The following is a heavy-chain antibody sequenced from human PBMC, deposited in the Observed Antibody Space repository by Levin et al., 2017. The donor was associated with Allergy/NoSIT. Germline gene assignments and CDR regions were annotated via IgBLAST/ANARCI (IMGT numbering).Heavy chain of an antibody. CDR3: ARDGHSGYDSGLGFDY. V-gene: IGHV3-7*01. D-gene: IGHD5-12*01. CDR1: GFTFSSYW. CDR2: IKQDGSEK. J-gene: IGHJ4*02. Sequence: GSLRLSCAASGFTFSSYWMSWVRQAPGKGLEWVANIKQDGSEKYYVDSVKGRFTISRDNAKNSLYLQMNSLRAEDTAVYYCARDGHSGYDSGLGFDYWGQGTLVTVSS.